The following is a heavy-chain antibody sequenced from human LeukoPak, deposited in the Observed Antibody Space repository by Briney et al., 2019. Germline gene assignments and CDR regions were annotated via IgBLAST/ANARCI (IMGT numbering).Heavy chain of an antibody. CDR3: ARGPYSSSWYDWFDP. CDR2: ISSSSSYI. D-gene: IGHD6-13*01. V-gene: IGHV3-21*01. J-gene: IGHJ5*02. Sequence: GGSLRLSCAASGFTFSSYSMNWVRQAPGKGLEWVSSISSSSSYIYYADSVKGRFTISRDNAKNSLYLQMNSLRAEDTAVYYCARGPYSSSWYDWFDPWGQGTMVTVSS. CDR1: GFTFSSYS.